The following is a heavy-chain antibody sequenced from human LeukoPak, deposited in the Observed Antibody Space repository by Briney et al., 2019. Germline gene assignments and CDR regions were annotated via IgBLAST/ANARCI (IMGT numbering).Heavy chain of an antibody. V-gene: IGHV3-23*01. CDR3: TTNSYSSSWYAQYYYYYYMDV. CDR1: GFTFSSYA. J-gene: IGHJ6*03. Sequence: GGSLRLSGEPSGFTFSSYAMNWVRQAPGKGLEWISSISGSGDNTYYADSVKGRFTISRDNSKNTRYLQMNSLRGEDTAVYYCTTNSYSSSWYAQYYYYYYMDVWGKGTTVTVSS. CDR2: ISGSGDNT. D-gene: IGHD6-13*01.